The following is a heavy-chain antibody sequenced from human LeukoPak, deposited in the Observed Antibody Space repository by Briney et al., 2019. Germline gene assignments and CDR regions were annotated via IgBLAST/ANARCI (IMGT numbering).Heavy chain of an antibody. CDR2: IYPGDSDT. V-gene: IGHV5-51*01. J-gene: IGHJ4*02. D-gene: IGHD4-17*01. CDR1: GYSFTSYW. Sequence: GESLKISCKGSGYSFTSYWVGWVRQMPGKGLEWMGIIYPGDSDTRYSPSFQGQVTISADKSISTAYLQWSSLKASDTAMYYCARRARGDGDYVAIDYWGQGTLVTVSS. CDR3: ARRARGDGDYVAIDY.